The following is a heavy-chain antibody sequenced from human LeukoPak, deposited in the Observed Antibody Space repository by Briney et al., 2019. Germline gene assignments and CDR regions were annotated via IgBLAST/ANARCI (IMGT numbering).Heavy chain of an antibody. Sequence: GGPLRLSCAASGFTFSHYWMSWVRQAPGKGLEWVANINQDGRERYYVDSVKGRFTISRDNGENSLFLQMNSLRAEDTAVYYCARVLHKRNYDSSVYYGYWGQGTLVTVSS. J-gene: IGHJ4*02. CDR2: INQDGRER. V-gene: IGHV3-7*04. D-gene: IGHD3-22*01. CDR1: GFTFSHYW. CDR3: ARVLHKRNYDSSVYYGY.